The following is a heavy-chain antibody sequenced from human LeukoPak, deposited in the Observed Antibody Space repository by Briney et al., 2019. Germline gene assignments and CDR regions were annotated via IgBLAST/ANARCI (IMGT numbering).Heavy chain of an antibody. CDR3: ARADGSGTYQAANLDS. CDR2: IFSSGSSV. V-gene: IGHV3-11*01. D-gene: IGHD3-10*01. CDR1: GFTFSNYY. Sequence: GGSLRLSCAASGFTFSNYYMSWVRQAPGKGLEWISYIFSSGSSVYYADSVRGRFTISRDNAKNSLYLQINSLRAEDTAVYYCARADGSGTYQAANLDSWGQGTLVTVSS. J-gene: IGHJ4*02.